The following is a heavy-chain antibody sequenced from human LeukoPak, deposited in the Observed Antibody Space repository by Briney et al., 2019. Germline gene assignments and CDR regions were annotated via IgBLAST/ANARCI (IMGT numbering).Heavy chain of an antibody. CDR2: IYPGDSDT. CDR1: GYSSTSYW. D-gene: IGHD1-26*01. CDR3: ARHRISIVGAISVNWFDP. V-gene: IGHV5-51*01. Sequence: GESLKISCKGSGYSSTSYWIGWVRQMPGKGLEWMGIIYPGDSDTRYSPSFQGQVTISADKSISTAYLQWSSLKASDTAMYYCARHRISIVGAISVNWFDPWGQGTLVTVSS. J-gene: IGHJ5*02.